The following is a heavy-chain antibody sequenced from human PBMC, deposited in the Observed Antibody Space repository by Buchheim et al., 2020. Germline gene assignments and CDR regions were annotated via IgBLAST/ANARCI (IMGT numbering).Heavy chain of an antibody. CDR1: GYTFTSYY. V-gene: IGHV1-46*01. CDR3: ARDAARTNWFDP. D-gene: IGHD6-6*01. J-gene: IGHJ5*02. CDR2: INPSDGGT. Sequence: QVQLVQSGAEVKRPGASVKVSCKASGYTFTSYYFHWVRQAPGQGLEWMARINPSDGGTSYAQKFQGRVTITRDTSTRPVYMEVSSLTSEDTAIYFCARDAARTNWFDPWGQGTL.